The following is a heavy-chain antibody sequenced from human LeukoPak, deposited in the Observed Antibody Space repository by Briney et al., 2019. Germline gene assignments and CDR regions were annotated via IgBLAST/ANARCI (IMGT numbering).Heavy chain of an antibody. CDR3: ARDGSGYYGSGTYQIDP. V-gene: IGHV3-48*03. J-gene: IGHJ5*02. D-gene: IGHD3-10*01. Sequence: GGSLRLSCAASGFIFSSYEMNWVRQAPGKGLEWVSYISSSGGRIYDADSVRGRFTISRDNAKDSMYLQMNSLRVGDTAVYYCARDGSGYYGSGTYQIDPWGQGTLVTVSS. CDR2: ISSSGGRI. CDR1: GFIFSSYE.